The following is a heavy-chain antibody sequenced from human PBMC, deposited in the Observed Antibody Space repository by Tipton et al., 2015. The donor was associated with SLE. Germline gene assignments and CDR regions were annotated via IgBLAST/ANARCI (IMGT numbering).Heavy chain of an antibody. Sequence: AGLVKPSETLSLTCAVYGGSFSGYYWSWIRQPPGKGLEWIGEINHSGSTNYNPSLKSRVTISVDTSKNQFSLKLSSVTAADTAVYYCASHSGPYNWFDPWGQGTLVTVSS. V-gene: IGHV4-34*01. CDR1: GGSFSGYY. CDR2: INHSGST. CDR3: ASHSGPYNWFDP. J-gene: IGHJ5*02. D-gene: IGHD6-19*01.